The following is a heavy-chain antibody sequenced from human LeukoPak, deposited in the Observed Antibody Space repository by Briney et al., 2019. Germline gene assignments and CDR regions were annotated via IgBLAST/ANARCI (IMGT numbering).Heavy chain of an antibody. Sequence: PGGSLRLSCAASGFTFGDDFMTWIRQAPGKGLEWISLISRSGMTISYADSVRGRFTISRDNAKNSLFLQMNNLRAEDTAVYYCARGRTGHHSYYFYYMDVWGKGTTVIVSS. D-gene: IGHD3/OR15-3a*01. CDR3: ARGRTGHHSYYFYYMDV. CDR1: GFTFGDDF. V-gene: IGHV3-11*01. J-gene: IGHJ6*03. CDR2: ISRSGMTI.